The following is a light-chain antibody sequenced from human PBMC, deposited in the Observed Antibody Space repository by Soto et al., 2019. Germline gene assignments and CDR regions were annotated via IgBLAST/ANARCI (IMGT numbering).Light chain of an antibody. J-gene: IGLJ2*01. CDR3: RSYAGSNISVV. CDR2: EVS. CDR1: SSDVGGYNY. Sequence: QSALTQPPSASGSPGQSVTISCTGTSSDVGGYNYVSWYQQHPGKAPKLMIYEVSKRPSGVPDRFSGSKSGNTASLTVSGLHAEDEADYYCRSYAGSNISVVFGGGTKLTVL. V-gene: IGLV2-8*01.